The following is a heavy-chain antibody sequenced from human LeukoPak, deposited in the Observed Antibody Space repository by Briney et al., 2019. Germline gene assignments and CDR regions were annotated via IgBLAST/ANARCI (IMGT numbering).Heavy chain of an antibody. CDR1: GASISSGIYF. Sequence: SETLSLTCTVSGASISSGIYFWSWIRQPAGKGLEWIGRVQTSGGTNYKPSLESRVTISIDTSKNQFSLTLRSVTAADTAVYYCARALCINGICEWFDPWGQGTLVTVSS. J-gene: IGHJ5*02. D-gene: IGHD2-8*01. CDR2: VQTSGGT. V-gene: IGHV4-61*02. CDR3: ARALCINGICEWFDP.